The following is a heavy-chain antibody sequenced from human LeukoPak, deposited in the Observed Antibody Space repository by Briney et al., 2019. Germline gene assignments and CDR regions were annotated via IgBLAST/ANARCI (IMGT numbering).Heavy chain of an antibody. Sequence: ASVKVSCKASGYTFTIYGISWVREAPGQGLEWMGWISAYNGSTNYAQKLQGRVTMTTDTSTSTAYMELRSLRSDDTAVYYCARDYYYDSSGYCPFDYWGQGTLVTVSS. CDR1: GYTFTIYG. J-gene: IGHJ4*02. D-gene: IGHD3-22*01. V-gene: IGHV1-18*01. CDR3: ARDYYYDSSGYCPFDY. CDR2: ISAYNGST.